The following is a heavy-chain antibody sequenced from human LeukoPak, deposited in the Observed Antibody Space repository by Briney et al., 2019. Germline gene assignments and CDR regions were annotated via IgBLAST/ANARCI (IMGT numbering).Heavy chain of an antibody. CDR2: INYSGST. CDR3: VRYVVSGSGIYYFDY. D-gene: IGHD3-10*01. Sequence: SETLSLTCTVSGASISGSSHFGSWLRQPPGKGLEWLASINYSGSTYYNPSLKRRLTISVDTSKNQFSLKLSSVTAADTAVFYCVRYVVSGSGIYYFDYWGQGTLVTVSS. V-gene: IGHV4-39*01. J-gene: IGHJ4*02. CDR1: GASISGSSHF.